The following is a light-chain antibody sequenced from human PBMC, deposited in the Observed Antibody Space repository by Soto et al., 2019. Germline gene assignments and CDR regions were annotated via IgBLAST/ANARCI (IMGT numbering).Light chain of an antibody. J-gene: IGKJ1*01. Sequence: EIVLTQSPGTLSLSPGERATLSCRASQSLNRNYLAWYQQKPCQAPRLLIHGESSRATGISDRFSGSGSGTDFTLTISRLEPEDFEVYYCQQYDNAPQTFGQGTKVEIK. CDR3: QQYDNAPQT. CDR2: GES. V-gene: IGKV3-20*01. CDR1: QSLNRNY.